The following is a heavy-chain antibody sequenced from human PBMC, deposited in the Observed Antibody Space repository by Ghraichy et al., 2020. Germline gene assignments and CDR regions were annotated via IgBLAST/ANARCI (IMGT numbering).Heavy chain of an antibody. CDR2: ISGSGGGT. CDR1: GFTFNSYA. J-gene: IGHJ6*02. V-gene: IGHV3-23*01. D-gene: IGHD5-18*01. Sequence: GGSLRLSCAASGFTFNSYATSWFRQAPGKGLEWVSDISGSGGGTYYADSVKGRFTISRDNSRNTLYLQMNSLRAEDTAVHYCAKERGYSYGYKVYGMDVWGQGTTVTVSS. CDR3: AKERGYSYGYKVYGMDV.